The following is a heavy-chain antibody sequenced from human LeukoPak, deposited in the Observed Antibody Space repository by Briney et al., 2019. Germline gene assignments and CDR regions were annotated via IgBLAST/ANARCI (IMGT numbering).Heavy chain of an antibody. CDR1: GFTFSSYG. CDR2: IWYDGSNK. CDR3: AKDLCSSSGRLFDY. J-gene: IGHJ4*02. D-gene: IGHD6-6*01. Sequence: GGSLRLSCAASGFTFSSYGMHWVRQAPGKGLEWVSFIWYDGSNKYYADSVKRRFTISRDNSKNTLYLQMNSLRAEDRAVYYCAKDLCSSSGRLFDYWGQGTLVTVSS. V-gene: IGHV3-30*02.